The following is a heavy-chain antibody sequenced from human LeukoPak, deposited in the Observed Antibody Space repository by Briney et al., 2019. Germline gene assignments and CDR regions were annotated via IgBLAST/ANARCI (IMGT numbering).Heavy chain of an antibody. D-gene: IGHD6-19*01. V-gene: IGHV4-39*07. J-gene: IGHJ4*02. CDR3: ARTPFNSSGLYRYYFDY. Sequence: SETLSLTCTVSGDSISSSHYYWGWIRQPPGKGLEWIGTMYYSGSTYYNPSLKSRVTISVDTSKNQFSLKLSSLTAADTAVYYCARTPFNSSGLYRYYFDYWGQGTLVTVS. CDR2: MYYSGST. CDR1: GDSISSSHYY.